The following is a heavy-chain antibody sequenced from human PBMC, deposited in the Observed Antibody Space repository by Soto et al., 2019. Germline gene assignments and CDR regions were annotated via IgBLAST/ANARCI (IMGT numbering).Heavy chain of an antibody. D-gene: IGHD3-22*01. J-gene: IGHJ5*02. CDR2: IIPIFGTA. Sequence: QVQLVQSGAEVKKPGSSVKVSCKASGGTFSSYAITWMRQAPGQGLEWMGGIIPIFGTANYAQKFQARVTITADESTSTDYMELSSLRSEDTAVYYCARDRGPSSGYYPYWFDPWGQGTLVTVSS. V-gene: IGHV1-69*12. CDR3: ARDRGPSSGYYPYWFDP. CDR1: GGTFSSYA.